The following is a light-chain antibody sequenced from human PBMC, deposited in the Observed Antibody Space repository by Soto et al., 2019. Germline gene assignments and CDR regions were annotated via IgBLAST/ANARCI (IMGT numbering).Light chain of an antibody. CDR1: QYIGSA. V-gene: IGKV3-15*01. CDR3: QQYGDRPRT. Sequence: IVMTQSPVTLSVSPCERATLSCRASQYIGSAVAWYHQRSGQAPRLLIFDASIRVPTTPARFSGSVSGTEFTLTISSLESEDFAVYFCQQYGDRPRTFGQGTKVDIK. J-gene: IGKJ1*01. CDR2: DAS.